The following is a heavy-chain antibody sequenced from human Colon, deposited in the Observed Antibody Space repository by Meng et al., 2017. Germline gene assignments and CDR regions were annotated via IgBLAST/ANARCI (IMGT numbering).Heavy chain of an antibody. D-gene: IGHD4-17*01. CDR3: AAGLRHGDWFDP. V-gene: IGHV4-34*01. Sequence: QVPLQQVGAGLVKPSETLSLTCAVDGGSFSGYYWSWNRQPPGKELEWIGEINHRGSTNYTPSLKSRVTMSVDTSKKQISLTLTSVTAADTAVYYCAAGLRHGDWFDPWGQGTLVTVSS. J-gene: IGHJ5*02. CDR1: GGSFSGYY. CDR2: INHRGST.